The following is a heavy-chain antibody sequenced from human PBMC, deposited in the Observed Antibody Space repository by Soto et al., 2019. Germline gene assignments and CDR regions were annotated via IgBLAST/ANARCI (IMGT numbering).Heavy chain of an antibody. J-gene: IGHJ5*02. CDR2: IYATGTT. Sequence: QVQLQESGPGLVKPSETLSLTCTVSGASISGYYWSWIRKSAGKGLASIGRIYATGTTDYTPSLKSRVMMSVDTAKKQFCLKLRSMTAADTAVYYCVRDGTKTLRDWFDPWGEGMSVTVSS. CDR1: GASISGYY. D-gene: IGHD1-1*01. V-gene: IGHV4-4*07. CDR3: VRDGTKTLRDWFDP.